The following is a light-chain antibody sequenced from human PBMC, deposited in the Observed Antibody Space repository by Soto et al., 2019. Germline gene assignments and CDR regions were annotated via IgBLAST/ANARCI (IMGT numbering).Light chain of an antibody. J-gene: IGKJ5*01. Sequence: EIVLTQSPATLSLSPGERATLSCRASPSVSSYLAWYQQKPGQAPRLLIYGASNSATGIPARFSGSGSGTDFTLTISSLEPEDFAVYYCQQRSNWFSFGQGTRLEIK. CDR2: GAS. V-gene: IGKV3-11*01. CDR3: QQRSNWFS. CDR1: PSVSSY.